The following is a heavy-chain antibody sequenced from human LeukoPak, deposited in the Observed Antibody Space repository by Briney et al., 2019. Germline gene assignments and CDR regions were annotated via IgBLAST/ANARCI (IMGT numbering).Heavy chain of an antibody. V-gene: IGHV3-48*01. J-gene: IGHJ4*02. CDR1: GFTFSSYS. Sequence: GGSLRLSCAASGFTFSSYSMNWVRQAPGKGLEWVSYISSSSSTIYYADSVKGRFTISRDNSKNTLYLQMNSLRAEDTAVYYCARDRGHIDYWGQGTLVTVSS. CDR3: ARDRGHIDY. CDR2: ISSSSSTI. D-gene: IGHD2-15*01.